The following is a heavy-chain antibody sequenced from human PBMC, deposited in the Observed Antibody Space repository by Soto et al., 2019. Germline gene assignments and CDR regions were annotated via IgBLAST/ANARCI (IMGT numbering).Heavy chain of an antibody. J-gene: IGHJ4*02. CDR2: IYHSGTT. CDR3: ARAAYVGYYFDY. D-gene: IGHD3-16*01. CDR1: GGSISSGGYS. V-gene: IGHV4-30-2*01. Sequence: QLQLQESGSGLVKPSQTLSLTCAVSGGSISSGGYSWSWIRQPPGKGLECIGYIYHSGTTYYNPSLKSRVSMSVDESRNQFSLKLNSVTAADTALYYCARAAYVGYYFDYWGRGAVVTVSS.